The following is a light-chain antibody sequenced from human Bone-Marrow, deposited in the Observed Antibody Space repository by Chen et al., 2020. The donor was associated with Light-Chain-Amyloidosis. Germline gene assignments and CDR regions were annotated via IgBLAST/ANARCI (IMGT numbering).Light chain of an antibody. CDR2: EVT. Sequence: QSALTQPPSASGSPGQSVTISCTGTSSDVGASNYVSWYQLLPGKAPKLMIYEVTKPPSGVPGRFSGCKSGNTASLTVSGLQAEDEADYYCCSYAGADNHVFFGGGTKLTVL. J-gene: IGLJ2*01. CDR3: CSYAGADNHVF. CDR1: SSDVGASNY. V-gene: IGLV2-8*01.